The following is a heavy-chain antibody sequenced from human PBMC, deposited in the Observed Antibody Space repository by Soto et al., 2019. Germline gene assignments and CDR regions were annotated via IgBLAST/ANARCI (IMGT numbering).Heavy chain of an antibody. CDR1: GGSISSGDYY. V-gene: IGHV4-30-4*01. CDR2: IYYSGST. Sequence: SETLSLTCTVSGGSISSGDYYWSWIRQPPXKGLEWIGYIYYSGSTYYNPSLKSRVTISVDTSKNQFSLKLSSVTAADTAVYYCARVRGDYDFWSGYYLNWFDPWGQGTLVTVSS. D-gene: IGHD3-3*01. CDR3: ARVRGDYDFWSGYYLNWFDP. J-gene: IGHJ5*02.